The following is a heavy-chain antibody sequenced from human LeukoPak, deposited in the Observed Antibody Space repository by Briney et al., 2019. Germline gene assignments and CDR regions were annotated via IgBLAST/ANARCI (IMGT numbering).Heavy chain of an antibody. CDR2: INHSGST. CDR1: GGSFSGYY. D-gene: IGHD5-12*01. Sequence: SETLSLTCAVYGGSFSGYYWSWIRQPPGKGLEWIGEINHSGSTDYNPSLKSRVTISVDTSKNQFSLKLSSVTAADTAVYYCAGGYSGYETFDYWGQGTLVTVSS. CDR3: AGGYSGYETFDY. J-gene: IGHJ4*02. V-gene: IGHV4-34*01.